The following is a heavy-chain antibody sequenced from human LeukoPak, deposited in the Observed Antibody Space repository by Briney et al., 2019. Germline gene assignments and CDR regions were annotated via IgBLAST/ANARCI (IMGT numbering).Heavy chain of an antibody. J-gene: IGHJ4*02. CDR2: ISTSGFTI. Sequence: PGGSLRLSCAASGFTFNTYEMNWVRQAPGKGLEWASYISTSGFTIYYADSVKGRFTISRDNAKNSLYLQMNSLRGEDTAVYYCARGSKSYGDYIRSRIYYIDYWGQGTLVTVSS. CDR1: GFTFNTYE. CDR3: ARGSKSYGDYIRSRIYYIDY. V-gene: IGHV3-48*03. D-gene: IGHD4-17*01.